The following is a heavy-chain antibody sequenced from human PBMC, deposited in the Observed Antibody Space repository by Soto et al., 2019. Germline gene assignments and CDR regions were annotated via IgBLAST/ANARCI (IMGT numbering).Heavy chain of an antibody. V-gene: IGHV3-23*01. CDR1: GFSFLYYP. D-gene: IGHD4-17*01. J-gene: IGHJ6*02. Sequence: GSLRLSCRASGFSFLYYPMTWVRNTTGKGLVWCSGTPGVGRSIYSAYSVRGRFNHARNNSQDSLFLEMTDLRDEDTGVYYCGVEAGDTASLGDEYNSVDLWGPGTTVTVSS. CDR3: GVEAGDTASLGDEYNSVDL. CDR2: TPGVGRSI.